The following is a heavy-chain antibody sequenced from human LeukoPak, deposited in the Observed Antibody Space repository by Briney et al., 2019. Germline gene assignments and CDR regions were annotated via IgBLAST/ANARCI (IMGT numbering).Heavy chain of an antibody. Sequence: EASVKVSCKTSGYTFSDYYMHWVRQAPGQGLEWMGWINPNSGVTIYAQRFQGRVTLTRDTSISTAYMELKSLRSDDTAVYYCARDLNDYCATTNCFIATDVDTTVVDNWGQGTLVTVSS. J-gene: IGHJ4*02. CDR2: INPNSGVT. CDR1: GYTFSDYY. D-gene: IGHD5-18*01. V-gene: IGHV1-2*02. CDR3: ARDLNDYCATTNCFIATDVDTTVVDN.